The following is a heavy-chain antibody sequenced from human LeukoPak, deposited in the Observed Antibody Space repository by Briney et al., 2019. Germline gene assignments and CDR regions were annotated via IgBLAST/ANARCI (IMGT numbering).Heavy chain of an antibody. V-gene: IGHV1-2*02. CDR3: AREVVVVAGTDY. J-gene: IGHJ4*02. CDR1: GYTFTGYY. D-gene: IGHD2-15*01. CDR2: INPNSGGT. Sequence: GASVKVSCKASGYTFTGYYMHWVRQAPGQGLERMGWINPNSGGTNYAQKFQGRVTMTRDTSISTAYMELSRLRSDDTAVYYCAREVVVVAGTDYWGQGTLVTVSS.